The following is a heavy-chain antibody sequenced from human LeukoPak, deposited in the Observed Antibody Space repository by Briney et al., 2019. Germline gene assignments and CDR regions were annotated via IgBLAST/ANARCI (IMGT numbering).Heavy chain of an antibody. CDR2: ISSSSSYI. V-gene: IGHV3-21*04. CDR1: GFTFSSYS. CDR3: AKKSSGWYGDDY. J-gene: IGHJ4*02. D-gene: IGHD6-19*01. Sequence: GGSLRLSCAASGFTFSSYSMNWVRQAPGKGLEWVSSISSSSSYIYYADSVKGRFTISRDNSKNTLYLQMNSLRAEDTAVYYCAKKSSGWYGDDYWGQGTLVTVSS.